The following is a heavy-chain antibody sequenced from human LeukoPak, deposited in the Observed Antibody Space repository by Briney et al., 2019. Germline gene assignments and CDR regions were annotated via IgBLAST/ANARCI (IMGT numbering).Heavy chain of an antibody. CDR3: AKERPLFDP. V-gene: IGHV3-30-3*01. J-gene: IGHJ5*02. D-gene: IGHD6-6*01. CDR1: GFTFSSYA. CDR2: ISYDGSNK. Sequence: GGSLRLSCAASGFTFSSYAMHWVRQAPGKGLEWVAVISYDGSNKYYADSVKGRFTISRDNSKNTLYLQMNSLRAEDTAVYYCAKERPLFDPWGQGTLVTVSS.